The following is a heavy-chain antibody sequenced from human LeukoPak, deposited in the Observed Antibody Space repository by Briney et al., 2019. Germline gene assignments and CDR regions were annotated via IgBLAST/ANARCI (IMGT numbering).Heavy chain of an antibody. Sequence: SETLSLTCTVSGGSISSGTYYWGWIRQPPGKGLEWIGRIYYSGTTYYNPSLKSRVTISVDTSRNQFSLQLSSVTAADTAVYYCAPLPRDGRWLQLSLDYWGQGTLVTVSS. CDR3: APLPRDGRWLQLSLDY. V-gene: IGHV4-39*01. J-gene: IGHJ4*02. CDR1: GGSISSGTYY. D-gene: IGHD5-24*01. CDR2: IYYSGTT.